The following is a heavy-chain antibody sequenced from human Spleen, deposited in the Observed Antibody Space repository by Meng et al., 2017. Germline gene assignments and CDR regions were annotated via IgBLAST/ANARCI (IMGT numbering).Heavy chain of an antibody. Sequence: GRLLKWAAGLLKPSETRALTCVVYGGSFSDYYWSWIRQPPGKGMEWIGEINHSGSTNYNPSIESRATISVDTSQNNLSLKLSSVTAADSAVYYCARGPTTMAHDFDYWGQGTLVTVSS. CDR3: ARGPTTMAHDFDY. CDR2: INHSGST. CDR1: GGSFSDYY. J-gene: IGHJ4*02. V-gene: IGHV4-34*01. D-gene: IGHD4-11*01.